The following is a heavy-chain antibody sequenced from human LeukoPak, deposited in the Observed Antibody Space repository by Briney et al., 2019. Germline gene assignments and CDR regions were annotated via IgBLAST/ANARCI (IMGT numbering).Heavy chain of an antibody. Sequence: GGSLRLSCAASGFTFSSYSMNWVRQAPGKGLEWVSSISSSSSYIYYADSVKGRFTISRDNAKNLLYLQMNSLRAEDTAVYYCARDPGYCSSTSCYEYYFDYWGQGTLVTVSS. CDR1: GFTFSSYS. D-gene: IGHD2-2*01. V-gene: IGHV3-21*01. J-gene: IGHJ4*02. CDR2: ISSSSSYI. CDR3: ARDPGYCSSTSCYEYYFDY.